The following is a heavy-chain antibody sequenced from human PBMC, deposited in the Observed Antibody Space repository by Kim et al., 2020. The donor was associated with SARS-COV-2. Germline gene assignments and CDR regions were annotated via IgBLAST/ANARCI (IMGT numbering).Heavy chain of an antibody. Sequence: WSNDYALSVRSRIVINPDTSKNQFSLHLNSVTPEDTAVYYCTRGPGKFDYWGQGTLVTVSS. V-gene: IGHV6-1*01. J-gene: IGHJ4*02. CDR2: WSN. CDR3: TRGPGKFDY.